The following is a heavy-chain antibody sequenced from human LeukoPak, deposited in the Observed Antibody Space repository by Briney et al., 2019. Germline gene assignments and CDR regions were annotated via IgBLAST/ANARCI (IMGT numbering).Heavy chain of an antibody. CDR2: ISSSSSYI. V-gene: IGHV3-21*01. Sequence: GGSLRLSCAASGFTFGSYSMNWVRQAPGKGLEWVSSISSSSSYIYYADSVKGRFTISRDNAKNSLYLQMNSLRAEDTAVYYCAALITMIVVVMPSWGQGTLVTVSS. CDR1: GFTFGSYS. J-gene: IGHJ5*02. CDR3: AALITMIVVVMPS. D-gene: IGHD3-22*01.